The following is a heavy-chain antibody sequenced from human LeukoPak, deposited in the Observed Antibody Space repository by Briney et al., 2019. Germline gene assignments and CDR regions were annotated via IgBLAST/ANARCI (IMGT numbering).Heavy chain of an antibody. CDR2: ISYQGRNK. CDR1: GFTFSSFA. Sequence: GRSLRLSCAASGFTFSSFAKHWVRQAPGKGLEWVAVISYQGRNKYYADSVKGRFTISRDNFKNTLYLQMNDLRVEDTALYYCVNSGFDPWGQGTLVTVSS. CDR3: VNSGFDP. V-gene: IGHV3-30*04. D-gene: IGHD3-10*01. J-gene: IGHJ5*01.